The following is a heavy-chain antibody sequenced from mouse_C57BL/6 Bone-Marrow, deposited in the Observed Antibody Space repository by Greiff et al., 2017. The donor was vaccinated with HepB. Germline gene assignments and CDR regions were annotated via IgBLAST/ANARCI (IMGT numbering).Heavy chain of an antibody. CDR3: ARDPAYEFAY. Sequence: EVQGVESGGGLVKPGGSLKLSCAASGFTFSSYAMSWVRQTPEKRLEWVATISDGGSYTYYPDNVKGRFTISRDNAKNNLYLQMSHLKSEDTAMYYCARDPAYEFAYWGQGTLVTVSA. J-gene: IGHJ3*01. CDR2: ISDGGSYT. V-gene: IGHV5-4*01. CDR1: GFTFSSYA. D-gene: IGHD1-1*01.